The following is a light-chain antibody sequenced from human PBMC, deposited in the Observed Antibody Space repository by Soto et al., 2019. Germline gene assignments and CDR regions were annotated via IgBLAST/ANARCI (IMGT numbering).Light chain of an antibody. Sequence: EIVMTQSPATLSVSPGERATLSCRASQSVSSNLAWYQQKPGQAPMLLIYGASTRATGIPARFSGSGSGTVVTLTISSLQSADFAVYYCQQYNNWPAWTFGQGTKVEIK. CDR3: QQYNNWPAWT. CDR1: QSVSSN. V-gene: IGKV3-15*01. J-gene: IGKJ1*01. CDR2: GAS.